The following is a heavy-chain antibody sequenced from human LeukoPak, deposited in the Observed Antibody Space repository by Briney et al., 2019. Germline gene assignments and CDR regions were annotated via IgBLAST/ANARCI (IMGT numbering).Heavy chain of an antibody. Sequence: SGGSLRLSCAASGITFNSYAMSWVRQAPGKGLEWVSAISGSGGSTYYGDSVKGRFTISRDNAKNSLYLQMNSLRAEDTAVYYCARDRGGARGYWGQGTLVTVSS. D-gene: IGHD3-16*01. J-gene: IGHJ4*02. CDR2: ISGSGGST. CDR3: ARDRGGARGY. V-gene: IGHV3-23*01. CDR1: GITFNSYA.